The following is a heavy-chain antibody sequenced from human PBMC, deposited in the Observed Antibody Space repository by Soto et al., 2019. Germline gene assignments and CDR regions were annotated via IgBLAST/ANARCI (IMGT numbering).Heavy chain of an antibody. CDR3: ARAHTMGIPMIVVVTTFDY. CDR1: GYTFTSYG. Sequence: ASVKVSCKASGYTFTSYGISWVRQAPGQGLEWMGWISAYNGNTNYAQKLQGRVTMTTDTSTSTAYMELRSLRSDDTAVYYCARAHTMGIPMIVVVTTFDYWGQGTLVTVSS. J-gene: IGHJ4*02. D-gene: IGHD3-22*01. CDR2: ISAYNGNT. V-gene: IGHV1-18*01.